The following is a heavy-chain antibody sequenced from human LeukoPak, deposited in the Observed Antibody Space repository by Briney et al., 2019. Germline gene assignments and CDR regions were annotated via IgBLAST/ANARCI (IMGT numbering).Heavy chain of an antibody. CDR1: GFSISSSSYY. V-gene: IGHV4-39*01. D-gene: IGHD5-18*01. CDR2: IYYSGST. CDR3: ARPKGLQLWFDY. J-gene: IGHJ4*02. Sequence: SETLSLTCTVSGFSISSSSYYWGWIRQPPGKGLEWIGSIYYSGSTYYNPSLKSRVTISVDTSKNQFSLKLSSVTAADTAVYYCARPKGLQLWFDYWGQGTLVTVSS.